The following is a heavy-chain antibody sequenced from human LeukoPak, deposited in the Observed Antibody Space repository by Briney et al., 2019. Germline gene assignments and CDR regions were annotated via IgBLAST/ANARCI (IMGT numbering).Heavy chain of an antibody. CDR3: ARGDIVATDY. CDR1: GYTFTSYG. CDR2: MNPNSGNT. V-gene: IGHV1-8*03. J-gene: IGHJ4*02. Sequence: ASVKVSCKASGYTFTSYGISWVRQAPGQGLEWMGWMNPNSGNTGYAQKFQGRVTITRNTSISTAYMELSSLRSEDTAVYYCARGDIVATDYWGQGTLVTVSS. D-gene: IGHD5-12*01.